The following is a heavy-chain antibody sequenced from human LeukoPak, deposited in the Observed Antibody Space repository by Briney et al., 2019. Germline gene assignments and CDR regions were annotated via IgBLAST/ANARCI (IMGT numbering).Heavy chain of an antibody. CDR2: IYPGDSDT. Sequence: GESLKISCEASGYIFTNFWIGWVLQMPGKGLEWMVIIYPGDSDTRYSPSFQGQVTISADKSISTAYLQWSSLKASDTAMYYCARPRGSYTGAYYYFYMDVWGKGTTVTVSS. D-gene: IGHD1-26*01. CDR1: GYIFTNFW. J-gene: IGHJ6*03. CDR3: ARPRGSYTGAYYYFYMDV. V-gene: IGHV5-51*01.